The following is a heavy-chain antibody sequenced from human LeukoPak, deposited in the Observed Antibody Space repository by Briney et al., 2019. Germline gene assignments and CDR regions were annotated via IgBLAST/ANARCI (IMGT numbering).Heavy chain of an antibody. D-gene: IGHD3-22*01. CDR3: ARVYRDSSGYYTFDY. Sequence: ASQTLSLTCAVSGGSISSGGYSWSWIWQPPGKGLEWIGYIYHSGSTYYNPSLKSRVTISVDRSKNQFSLKLSSVTAADTAVYYCARVYRDSSGYYTFDYWGQGTLVTVSS. V-gene: IGHV4-30-2*01. CDR1: GGSISSGGYS. J-gene: IGHJ4*02. CDR2: IYHSGST.